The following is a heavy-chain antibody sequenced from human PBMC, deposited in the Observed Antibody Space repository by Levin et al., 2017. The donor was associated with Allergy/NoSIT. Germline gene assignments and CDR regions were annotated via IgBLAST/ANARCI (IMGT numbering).Heavy chain of an antibody. CDR3: ARGEYERKRGPWGVDY. Sequence: GESLKISCAASGFTFSDYYMSWIRQAPGKGLEWVSYISSSSSTIYYADSVKGRFTISRDNAKNSLYLQMNSLRAEDTAVYYCARGEYERKRGPWGVDYWGQGTLVTVSS. V-gene: IGHV3-11*01. D-gene: IGHD2-2*01. CDR2: ISSSSSTI. J-gene: IGHJ4*02. CDR1: GFTFSDYY.